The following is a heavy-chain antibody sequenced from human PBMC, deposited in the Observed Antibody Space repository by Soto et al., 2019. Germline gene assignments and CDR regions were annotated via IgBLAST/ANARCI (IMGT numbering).Heavy chain of an antibody. CDR3: AHRTVPNYFDY. CDR2: IYWDDDK. J-gene: IGHJ4*02. D-gene: IGHD4-17*01. CDR1: GFSLSTSGVG. Sequence: QITLKESGPTLVKPTQTLTLTCTFSGFSLSTSGVGVGWIRQPPGTALEWLALIYWDDDKRYSPSLKSRLTITKDTSKNQVVLIMTNMDPVDTATYYCAHRTVPNYFDYWGQGTLVTVSS. V-gene: IGHV2-5*02.